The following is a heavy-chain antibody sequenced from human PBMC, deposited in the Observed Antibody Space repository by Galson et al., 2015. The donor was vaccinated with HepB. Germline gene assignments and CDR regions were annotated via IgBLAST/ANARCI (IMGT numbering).Heavy chain of an antibody. CDR2: IIGSGVSK. D-gene: IGHD1-14*01. CDR1: GFTFSSYA. J-gene: IGHJ3*01. V-gene: IGHV3-23*01. Sequence: SLRLSCAASGFTFSSYAMSWVRQAPGKGLEWVSIIGSGVSKFYGDPVKGRFSISRDNSKNMVFLEMNSLRAEDTALYYCAKMRGHPREAYTFDVWGQGTVVTVSS. CDR3: AKMRGHPREAYTFDV.